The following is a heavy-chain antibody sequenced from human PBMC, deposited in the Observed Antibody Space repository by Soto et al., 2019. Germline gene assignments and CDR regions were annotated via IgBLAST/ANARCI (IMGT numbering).Heavy chain of an antibody. Sequence: QVQLVQSGAELKKPGASVNISCTASGFTFTDNLINWVRQAPGQGLEWMGWINPDTGNTRYSETFQGRVTISRPSSASIAHLELSGLKNEDTALYFCARDIQSVGPRANDAFDVWGQGTMITVSS. CDR3: ARDIQSVGPRANDAFDV. J-gene: IGHJ3*01. D-gene: IGHD5-18*01. V-gene: IGHV1-3*01. CDR2: INPDTGNT. CDR1: GFTFTDNL.